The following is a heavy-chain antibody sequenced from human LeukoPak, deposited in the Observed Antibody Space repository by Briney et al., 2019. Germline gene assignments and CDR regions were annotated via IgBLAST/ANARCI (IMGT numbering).Heavy chain of an antibody. CDR2: IDYDGINT. CDR3: AKVAKYYYGSETYYFFEH. Sequence: GGSLRLSCAASGFTFSSYWMHWVRQAPGKGLMWVSRIDYDGINTNYADSVKGRFTISRDNAKNSLYLQMNSLRVEDTAVYYCAKVAKYYYGSETYYFFEHWGQGTPVTASS. CDR1: GFTFSSYW. V-gene: IGHV3-74*01. D-gene: IGHD3-10*01. J-gene: IGHJ4*02.